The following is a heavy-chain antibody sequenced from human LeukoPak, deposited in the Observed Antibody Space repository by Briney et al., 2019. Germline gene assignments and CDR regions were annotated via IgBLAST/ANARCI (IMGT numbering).Heavy chain of an antibody. CDR3: ARDGRNSITFGHYEDY. D-gene: IGHD3-16*01. Sequence: SETLSLTCAVYGGSFSGYYWSWIRQPPGKGLEWIGEINHSGSTNYNPSLKSRVTISVDTSKNQFSLKLSSVTAADTAVYYCARDGRNSITFGHYEDYWGQGTLVTVSS. CDR2: INHSGST. V-gene: IGHV4-34*01. CDR1: GGSFSGYY. J-gene: IGHJ4*02.